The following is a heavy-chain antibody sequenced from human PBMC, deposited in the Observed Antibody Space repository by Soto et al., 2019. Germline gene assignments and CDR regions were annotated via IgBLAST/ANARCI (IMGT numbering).Heavy chain of an antibody. J-gene: IGHJ4*02. Sequence: QTGGSLRLSCTASGFTFGDYAMSWFRQAPGKGLEWVGFIRSKAYGGTTEYAASVKGRFTISRDDSKSIAYLQMNSLKTEDTAVYYCTRPIIAAPPDFDYWGQGTLVTVSS. CDR3: TRPIIAAPPDFDY. CDR2: IRSKAYGGTT. V-gene: IGHV3-49*03. CDR1: GFTFGDYA. D-gene: IGHD6-6*01.